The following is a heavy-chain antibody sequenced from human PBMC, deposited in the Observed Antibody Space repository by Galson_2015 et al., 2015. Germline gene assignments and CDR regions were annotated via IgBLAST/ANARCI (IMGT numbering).Heavy chain of an antibody. D-gene: IGHD3-22*01. CDR3: ARHYYDSSGGMAFDI. V-gene: IGHV3-48*03. Sequence: SLRLSCAASGFTFNSYEMNWVRQAPGKGLEWVSYISSSGSTIYYADSVKGRFTISRDNAKNSLYLQMNSLRAEDTAFYYCARHYYDSSGGMAFDIWGQGTMVTVSS. CDR2: ISSSGSTI. CDR1: GFTFNSYE. J-gene: IGHJ3*02.